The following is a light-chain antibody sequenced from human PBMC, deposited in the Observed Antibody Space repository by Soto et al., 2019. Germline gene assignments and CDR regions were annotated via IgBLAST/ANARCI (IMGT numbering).Light chain of an antibody. V-gene: IGKV1-39*01. CDR1: QSISSY. CDR2: AAA. Sequence: DIQMSQSPYSLSPSVVDRVTITCRASQSISSYLNWYQQKPGTAPKLLIYAAASLQSGDPSRFSGSGSGTDFTLTISSLQPEDFATYYCQQSYSTPQTFGQGTKVDIK. J-gene: IGKJ1*01. CDR3: QQSYSTPQT.